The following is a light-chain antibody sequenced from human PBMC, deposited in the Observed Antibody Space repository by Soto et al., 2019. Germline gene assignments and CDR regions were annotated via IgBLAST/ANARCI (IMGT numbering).Light chain of an antibody. J-gene: IGKJ4*01. Sequence: EIVMTQPPATLSVSPGERVTLSCRASQSLNNNLAWYQQKPGQAPRLLIYGASTRATGIPARFSGSGSGTEFTLTISSLQSEDFAVYYCQHHHNWLLTFGGGTKVDIK. V-gene: IGKV3-15*01. CDR2: GAS. CDR3: QHHHNWLLT. CDR1: QSLNNN.